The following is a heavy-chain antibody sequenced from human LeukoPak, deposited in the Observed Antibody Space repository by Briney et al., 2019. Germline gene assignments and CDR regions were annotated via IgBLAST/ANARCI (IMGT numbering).Heavy chain of an antibody. CDR3: ARKAGHYYYYMDV. CDR2: INPSGGST. V-gene: IGHV1-46*01. Sequence: EASVKVSCKASGYTFTSYYMHWVRRAPGQGLEWMGIINPSGGSTSYAQKFQGRVTMTRDMSTSTVYMELSSLRSEDTAVYYCARKAGHYYYYMDVWGKGTTDTVSS. CDR1: GYTFTSYY. J-gene: IGHJ6*03. D-gene: IGHD1-14*01.